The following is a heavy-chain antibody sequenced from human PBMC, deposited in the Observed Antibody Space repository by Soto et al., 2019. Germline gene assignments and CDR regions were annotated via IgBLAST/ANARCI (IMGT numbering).Heavy chain of an antibody. Sequence: VHLSESGGGLVQPGGSLRLSCAASGFTFSSSAMSWVRQAPGKGLEWVATFRESGGTTHNADSVKGRFTISIDASKNMLNLQMNSLRAEDTAIYYCAKDSHWGIISPTHDYWGQGTRVTVSS. CDR1: GFTFSSSA. V-gene: IGHV3-23*01. J-gene: IGHJ4*02. CDR2: FRESGGTT. CDR3: AKDSHWGIISPTHDY. D-gene: IGHD3-16*01.